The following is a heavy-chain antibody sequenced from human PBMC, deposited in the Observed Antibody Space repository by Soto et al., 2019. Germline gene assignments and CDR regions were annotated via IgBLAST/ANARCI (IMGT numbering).Heavy chain of an antibody. J-gene: IGHJ4*02. CDR2: ISYDGSNK. Sequence: QVQLVESGGGVVQPGRSLRLSCAASGFTFSSYAMHWVRQAPGKGLEWVAVISYDGSNKYYADSVKGRFTISRDKSKNTLYLQMNSRRAEDTAVYYCARDPGGTDFAEWTYYFDYWGQGTLVTVSS. V-gene: IGHV3-30-3*01. CDR3: ARDPGGTDFAEWTYYFDY. D-gene: IGHD3-3*01. CDR1: GFTFSSYA.